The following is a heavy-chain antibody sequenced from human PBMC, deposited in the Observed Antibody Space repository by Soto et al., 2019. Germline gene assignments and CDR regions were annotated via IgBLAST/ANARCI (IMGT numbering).Heavy chain of an antibody. Sequence: QVQLVQSGAEVKKPGSSVKVSCKASGGTFSSYAISWVRQAPGQGLEWMGGIIPIFGTANYAQQFQGRVTITADESTSTAYMELSSLRSEDTAVYYCARGPAAMGINWFDPWGQGTLVTVSS. CDR3: ARGPAAMGINWFDP. J-gene: IGHJ5*02. CDR2: IIPIFGTA. D-gene: IGHD2-2*01. CDR1: GGTFSSYA. V-gene: IGHV1-69*12.